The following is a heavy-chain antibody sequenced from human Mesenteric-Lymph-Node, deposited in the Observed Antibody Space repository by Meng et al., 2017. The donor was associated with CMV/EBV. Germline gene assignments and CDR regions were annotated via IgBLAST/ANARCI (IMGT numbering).Heavy chain of an antibody. Sequence: SETLSLTCTVSGGSTRSDTYYWAWIRQPPGKGLEWIGNIYYGGSTYYNPSLKSRVTISLDTSMNQFSLKLSSVTAADTAVYYCARNVVVPAAPGSGSRFDPWGQGTLVTVSS. CDR3: ARNVVVPAAPGSGSRFDP. D-gene: IGHD2-2*01. V-gene: IGHV4-39*07. CDR2: IYYGGST. J-gene: IGHJ5*02. CDR1: GGSTRSDTYY.